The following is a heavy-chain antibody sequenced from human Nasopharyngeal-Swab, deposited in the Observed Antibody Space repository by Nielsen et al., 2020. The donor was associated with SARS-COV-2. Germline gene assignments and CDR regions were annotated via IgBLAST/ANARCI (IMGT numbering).Heavy chain of an antibody. CDR2: ISYSGNI. V-gene: IGHV4-39*07. Sequence: RQAPGKGLEWIGNISYSGNIYYNPSLKSRVTILEDTSKNQFSLKLSSLTAADTAVYYCVRGSGDAFDIWGQGTMVTVSS. J-gene: IGHJ3*02. CDR3: VRGSGDAFDI. D-gene: IGHD6-19*01.